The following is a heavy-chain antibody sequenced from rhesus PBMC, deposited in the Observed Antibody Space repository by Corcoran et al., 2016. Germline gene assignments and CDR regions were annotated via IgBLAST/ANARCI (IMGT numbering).Heavy chain of an antibody. J-gene: IGHJ3*01. D-gene: IGHD2-33*01. V-gene: IGHV4-99*01. CDR3: ARRAAAFDF. CDR2: ISYSGGNT. CDR1: GYSISSGHY. Sequence: QVQLQESGPGLVKPSETLSLTCAVSGYSISSGHYWGWIRQPPGKGLEFIGYISYSGGNTYYNPSLRSRVTISKDTSRNQFSRKLTSVTAADTAVYYCARRAAAFDFWGQGLRVTVSS.